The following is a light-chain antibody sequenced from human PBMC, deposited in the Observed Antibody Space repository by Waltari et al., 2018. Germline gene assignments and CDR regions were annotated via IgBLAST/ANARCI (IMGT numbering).Light chain of an antibody. Sequence: QSALTQPASVSGSPGQSITISCTGTSSDVGSYNLVSWYQHHPGKAPKLMIYEVSKRPAGVSNRFSGSKSGNTASLTISGLQAEDEADYYCCSYAGSYTFVVLGGGTKLTVL. CDR1: SSDVGSYNL. J-gene: IGLJ2*01. CDR2: EVS. V-gene: IGLV2-23*02. CDR3: CSYAGSYTFVV.